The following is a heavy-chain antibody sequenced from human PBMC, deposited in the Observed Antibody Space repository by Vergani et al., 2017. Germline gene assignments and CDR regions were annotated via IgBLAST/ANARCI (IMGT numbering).Heavy chain of an antibody. V-gene: IGHV1-8*01. CDR3: ARGYYDFWSGYYNGGRYYYMDV. J-gene: IGHJ6*03. CDR2: MHPNTGNT. CDR1: GYTFTSYD. D-gene: IGHD3-3*01. Sequence: QVQLVQSGAEVKKPGASVKVSCKASGYTFTSYDINWVPRATGRGLEWMGWMHPNTGNTGNAQKFQGRVTMTRNNSISTADMEVSSLRSEDTAVYYCARGYYDFWSGYYNGGRYYYMDVWGKGTTVTVSS.